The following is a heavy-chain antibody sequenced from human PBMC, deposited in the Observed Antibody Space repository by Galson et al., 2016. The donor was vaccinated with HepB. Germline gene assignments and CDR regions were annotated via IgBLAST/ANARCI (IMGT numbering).Heavy chain of an antibody. CDR1: GSTVSSNY. J-gene: IGHJ4*02. CDR2: IYSGGRT. D-gene: IGHD4-23*01. Sequence: SLRLSCAASGSTVSSNYMSWVRQAPGKGLEWVSLIYSGGRTSYADSVKGRFTISRDTSKNTVYLQMNSLRADDTAVYYCAPGNSVVRGYWGQGTLVTVSS. CDR3: APGNSVVRGY. V-gene: IGHV3-53*01.